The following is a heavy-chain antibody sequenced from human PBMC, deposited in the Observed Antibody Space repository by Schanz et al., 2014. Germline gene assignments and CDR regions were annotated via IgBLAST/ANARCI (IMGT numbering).Heavy chain of an antibody. V-gene: IGHV3-30-3*01. D-gene: IGHD2-2*01. J-gene: IGHJ4*02. CDR1: GFTFSSYA. Sequence: QAQLVESGGGVVQPGRSLRLSCAASGFTFSSYAMHWVRQAPGKGLEWVAVMSYDGSNKYYADSVKGRFTISRDNSKNSLFLQMNSLSAEDTAVYYCAKVAPAATYLDSWGLGTLVTVSS. CDR2: MSYDGSNK. CDR3: AKVAPAATYLDS.